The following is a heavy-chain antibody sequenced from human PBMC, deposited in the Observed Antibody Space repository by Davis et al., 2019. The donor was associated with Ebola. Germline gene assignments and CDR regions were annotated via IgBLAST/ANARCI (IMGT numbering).Heavy chain of an antibody. CDR1: GGSFSGYY. CDR3: AREHWGGYGEDSGYYGMDV. V-gene: IGHV4-34*01. J-gene: IGHJ6*02. Sequence: PGGSLRLSCAVYGGSFSGYYWSWIRQPPGKGLEWIGEINHSGSTNYNPSLKSRVTISVDTSKNQFSLKLSSVTAADTAVYYCAREHWGGYGEDSGYYGMDVWGQGTTVTVSS. CDR2: INHSGST. D-gene: IGHD5-12*01.